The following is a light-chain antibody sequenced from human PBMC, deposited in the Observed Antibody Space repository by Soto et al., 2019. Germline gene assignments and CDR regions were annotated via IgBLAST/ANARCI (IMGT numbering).Light chain of an antibody. Sequence: DIQMTPSPSSLSASVGDRVTITCRASQSISSYLNWYQQKPGKAPNLLMYAASSLQSGVPSRFSGSESGTDLTLTISSLQPEDFATYYCQQSYNTPWTFGQGTKVEIK. CDR1: QSISSY. CDR2: AAS. CDR3: QQSYNTPWT. J-gene: IGKJ1*01. V-gene: IGKV1-39*01.